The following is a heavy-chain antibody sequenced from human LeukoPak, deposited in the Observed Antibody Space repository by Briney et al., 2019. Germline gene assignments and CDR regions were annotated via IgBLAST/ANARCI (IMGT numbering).Heavy chain of an antibody. V-gene: IGHV3-23*01. CDR3: ARDIYSSSWYPLVY. D-gene: IGHD6-13*01. Sequence: RAGGSLRLSCAASGFTFSSYAMSWVRQAPGKGLEWVSAISGSGGSTYYADSVKGRFTISRDNSKNTLYLQMNSLRAEDTAVYYCARDIYSSSWYPLVYWGQGTLVTVSS. J-gene: IGHJ4*02. CDR2: ISGSGGST. CDR1: GFTFSSYA.